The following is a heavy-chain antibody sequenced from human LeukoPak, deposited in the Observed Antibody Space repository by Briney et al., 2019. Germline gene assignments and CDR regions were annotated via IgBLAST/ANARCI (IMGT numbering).Heavy chain of an antibody. D-gene: IGHD3-10*01. Sequence: SETLSLTCTVSGGSISSYYWSWIRQPAGKGLEWIGYIYYSGSTYYNPSLKSRVTISVDTSKNQFSLKLSSVTAADTAVYYCARAIYGSGSYSPFDPWGQGTLVTVSS. CDR3: ARAIYGSGSYSPFDP. V-gene: IGHV4-59*06. CDR1: GGSISSYY. CDR2: IYYSGST. J-gene: IGHJ5*02.